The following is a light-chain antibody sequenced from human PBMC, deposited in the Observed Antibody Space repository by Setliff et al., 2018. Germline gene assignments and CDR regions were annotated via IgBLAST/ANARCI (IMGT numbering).Light chain of an antibody. CDR2: DTN. V-gene: IGLV1-40*01. CDR1: SSNIGAGYD. J-gene: IGLJ1*01. CDR3: QSYDGSLRAYV. Sequence: QSVLAQPPSVSGAPGQRVTISCAGRSSNIGAGYDVHWYQHLPGTAPKLLIYDTNNRPSGVPDRFSGSKSGSSASLAINGLQAEDEADYYCQSYDGSLRAYVFGAGTKVTVL.